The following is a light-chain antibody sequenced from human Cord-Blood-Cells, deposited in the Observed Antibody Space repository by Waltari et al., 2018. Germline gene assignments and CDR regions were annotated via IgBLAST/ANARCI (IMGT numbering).Light chain of an antibody. CDR3: QEYNNWLT. CDR2: GAS. Sequence: EIVMTQSPATLSVYPGERATLHCRASQSVSSNLAWYQQKPGPAPRLLIYGASTSATGIPARFSGSGSVTEFTLTISSLQSEDFAVYYCQEYNNWLTFGQGTKLEIK. CDR1: QSVSSN. V-gene: IGKV3-15*01. J-gene: IGKJ2*01.